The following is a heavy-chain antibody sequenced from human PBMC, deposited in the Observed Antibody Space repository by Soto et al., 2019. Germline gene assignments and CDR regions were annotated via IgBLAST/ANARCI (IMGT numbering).Heavy chain of an antibody. Sequence: SETLSLTCTVSGGSISSSSYYWGWIRQPPGKGLEWIGSIYYSGSTYYNPSLKSRVTISVDTSKNQFSLKLSSVTAADTAVYYCARVARVLRYFDWLQKTNWFDPWGQGTLVTVS. V-gene: IGHV4-39*07. CDR1: GGSISSSSYY. CDR2: IYYSGST. D-gene: IGHD3-9*01. J-gene: IGHJ5*02. CDR3: ARVARVLRYFDWLQKTNWFDP.